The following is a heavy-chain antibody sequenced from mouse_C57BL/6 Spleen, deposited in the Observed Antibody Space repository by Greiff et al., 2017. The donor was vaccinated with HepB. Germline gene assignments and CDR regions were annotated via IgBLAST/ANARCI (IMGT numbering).Heavy chain of an antibody. V-gene: IGHV1-55*01. J-gene: IGHJ3*01. Sequence: QVQLQQPGAELVKPGASVKMSCKASGYTFTSYWITWVKQRPGQGLEWIGDIYPGSGSTNYNEKFKSKATLTVDTSSSTAYMQLSSLTSEDSAVYYCARKGVYYDYEAWFAYWGQGTLVTVSA. D-gene: IGHD2-4*01. CDR1: GYTFTSYW. CDR2: IYPGSGST. CDR3: ARKGVYYDYEAWFAY.